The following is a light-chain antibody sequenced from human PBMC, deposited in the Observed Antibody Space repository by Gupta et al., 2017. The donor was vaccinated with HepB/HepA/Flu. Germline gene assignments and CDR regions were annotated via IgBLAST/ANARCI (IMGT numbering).Light chain of an antibody. CDR1: NSNIGAGYD. J-gene: IGLJ1*01. Sequence: QSVLTQPPLVSGAPGKRVTIHRTGSNSNIGAGYDVQWSQQLQGTAPKLLIFSNSNRPSVVPDRFSGSKSATSASLSITGLQAEDEADYYCQSYYNILSAYVFGTGTKFTVL. CDR2: SNS. V-gene: IGLV1-40*01. CDR3: QSYYNILSAYV.